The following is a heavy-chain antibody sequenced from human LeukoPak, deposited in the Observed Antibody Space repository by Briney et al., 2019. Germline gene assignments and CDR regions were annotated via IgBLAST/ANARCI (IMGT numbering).Heavy chain of an antibody. Sequence: SETLSLTCAVYGGPFSGYYWSWIRQPPGKGLEWIGEISHSGSTNYNPSLKSRVTISVDTSKNQFSLKLSSVTAADTAVYYCASRGYSYGALDYWGQGTLVTVSS. CDR1: GGPFSGYY. J-gene: IGHJ4*02. V-gene: IGHV4-34*01. CDR3: ASRGYSYGALDY. D-gene: IGHD5-18*01. CDR2: ISHSGST.